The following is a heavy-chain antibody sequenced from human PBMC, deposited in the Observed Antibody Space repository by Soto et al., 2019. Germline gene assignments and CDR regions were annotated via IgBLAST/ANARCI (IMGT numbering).Heavy chain of an antibody. CDR2: IYYSGST. CDR3: ARFLTMVRGLRWFDP. J-gene: IGHJ5*02. CDR1: GGSISSYY. V-gene: IGHV4-59*01. Sequence: PSETLSLTCTVSGGSISSYYWSWIRQPPGKGLEWIGYIYYSGSTNYNPSLKSRVTISVDTSKNQFSLKLSSVTAADTAVYYCARFLTMVRGLRWFDPWGQGTLVTVSS. D-gene: IGHD3-10*01.